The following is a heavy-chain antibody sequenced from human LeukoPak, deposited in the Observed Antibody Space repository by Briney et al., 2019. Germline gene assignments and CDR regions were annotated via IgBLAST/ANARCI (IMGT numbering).Heavy chain of an antibody. CDR3: AKGNYYSSGSYFTAFDI. CDR2: IKQDGSEK. CDR1: GFTFSDYY. V-gene: IGHV3-7*01. Sequence: GGSLRLSCAASGFTFSDYYMSWIRQAPGKGLEWVANIKQDGSEKYYVDSVKGRFTISRDNSKNTLYLQMNSLRAEDTAVYYCAKGNYYSSGSYFTAFDIWGQGTMVTVSS. D-gene: IGHD3-10*01. J-gene: IGHJ3*02.